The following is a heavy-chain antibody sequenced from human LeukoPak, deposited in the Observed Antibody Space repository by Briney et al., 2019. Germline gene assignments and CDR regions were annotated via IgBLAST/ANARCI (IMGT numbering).Heavy chain of an antibody. Sequence: SETLSLTCTVSGGSISSYYWSWIRQPPGKGLEWIGYIYYSGSTNYNPSLKSRVTISVDTSKNQFSLKLSSVTAADTAVYYCAVLNGYSYGYHYWGQGTLVTVSS. J-gene: IGHJ4*02. CDR1: GGSISSYY. V-gene: IGHV4-59*12. D-gene: IGHD5-18*01. CDR2: IYYSGST. CDR3: AVLNGYSYGYHY.